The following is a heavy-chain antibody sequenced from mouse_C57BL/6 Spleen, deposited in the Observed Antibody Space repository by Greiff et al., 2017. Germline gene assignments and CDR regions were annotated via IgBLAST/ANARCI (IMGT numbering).Heavy chain of an antibody. CDR1: GYSITSGYD. CDR3: ARGGGNYYAMDY. CDR2: ISYSGST. J-gene: IGHJ4*01. D-gene: IGHD2-1*01. Sequence: EVMLVESGPGMVKPSQSLSLTCTVTGYSITSGYDWHWIRHFPGNKLEWMGYISYSGSTNYNPSLKSRISITHDTSKNHFFLKLNSVTTEDTATYYCARGGGNYYAMDYWGQGTSVTVSS. V-gene: IGHV3-1*01.